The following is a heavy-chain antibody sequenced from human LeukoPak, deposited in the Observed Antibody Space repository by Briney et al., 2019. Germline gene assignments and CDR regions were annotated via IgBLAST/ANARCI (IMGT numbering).Heavy chain of an antibody. CDR2: IYYSGST. J-gene: IGHJ4*02. D-gene: IGHD2-15*01. CDR3: ARTSGSAWSENDY. V-gene: IGHV4-39*07. Sequence: PSETLSLTCTVSGGSISSSSYYWGWIRQPPGKGLEWIGSIYYSGSTNYNPSLKSRVTMSVDTSKNQFSLKLSSVTAADTAVYYCARTSGSAWSENDYWGQGTLVTVSS. CDR1: GGSISSSSYY.